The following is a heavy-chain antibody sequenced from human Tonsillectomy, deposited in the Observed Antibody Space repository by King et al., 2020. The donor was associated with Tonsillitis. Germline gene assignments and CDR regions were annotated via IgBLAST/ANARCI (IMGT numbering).Heavy chain of an antibody. Sequence: VQLQESGPGLVKPSQTRSLTCTVSGGSISSGSYFWSWIRQPAGQGLEWIGRVYSSGNTNYNPALKSRVTISLDTSKNQFSLKLSSVTAADTAVYYCARSVAMAGAFLDYWGQGSLAIVSS. J-gene: IGHJ4*02. V-gene: IGHV4-61*02. CDR3: ARSVAMAGAFLDY. D-gene: IGHD6-19*01. CDR1: GGSISSGSYF. CDR2: VYSSGNT.